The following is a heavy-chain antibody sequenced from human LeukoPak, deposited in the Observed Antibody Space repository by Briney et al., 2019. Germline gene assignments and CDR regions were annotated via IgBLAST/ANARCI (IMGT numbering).Heavy chain of an antibody. CDR3: AELGITMIGGV. V-gene: IGHV3-20*04. D-gene: IGHD3-10*02. J-gene: IGHJ6*04. CDR2: INWNGGST. Sequence: GGSLRLSCAASGFTFDDYGMSWVRQAPGKGLEWVSGINWNGGSTGYADSVKGRFTISRDNAKNSLYLQMNSLRAEDTTVYYCAELGITMIGGVWGKGTTVTISS. CDR1: GFTFDDYG.